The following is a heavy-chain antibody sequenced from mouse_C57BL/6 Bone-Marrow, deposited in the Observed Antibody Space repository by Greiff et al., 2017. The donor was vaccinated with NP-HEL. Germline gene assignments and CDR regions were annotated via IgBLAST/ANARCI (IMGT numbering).Heavy chain of an antibody. CDR2: IHPNSGST. V-gene: IGHV1-64*01. CDR3: ARWVYYHGGYVDV. D-gene: IGHD1-1*01. Sequence: QVQLQQSGAELVKPGASVKLSCKASGYTFTSYWMHWVKQRPGQGLEWIGMIHPNSGSTNYNEKFKSKATLTVDKSSSTAYMQLSSLTSEDSAVYYCARWVYYHGGYVDVWGTGTTVTVSS. J-gene: IGHJ1*03. CDR1: GYTFTSYW.